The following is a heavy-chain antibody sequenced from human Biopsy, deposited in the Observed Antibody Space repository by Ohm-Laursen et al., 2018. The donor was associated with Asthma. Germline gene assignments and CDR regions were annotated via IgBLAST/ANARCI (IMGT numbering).Heavy chain of an antibody. Sequence: RSLRLSCTASGFTVSSNGMSWVRQPPGKGLEWVALVSSDGHNRYYEDSVKGRVTISRDNSRNMLYLQINKLTVEDSAVYFCARQAGQDYGDSSGFDIWGQGTKVAVSS. J-gene: IGHJ3*02. CDR1: GFTVSSNG. D-gene: IGHD3-22*01. V-gene: IGHV3-30*03. CDR2: VSSDGHNR. CDR3: ARQAGQDYGDSSGFDI.